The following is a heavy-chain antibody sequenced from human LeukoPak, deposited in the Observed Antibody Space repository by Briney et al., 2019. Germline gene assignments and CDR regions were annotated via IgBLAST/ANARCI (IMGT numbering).Heavy chain of an antibody. V-gene: IGHV1-18*01. CDR1: GGTFSSYA. D-gene: IGHD3-22*01. Sequence: ASVKVSCKASGGTFSSYAISWVRQAPGQGLEWMGWISAYNGNTNYAQKLQGRVTMTTDTSTSTAYMELRSLRSDDTAVYYCARIVVNYYYMDVWGKGTTVTVSS. J-gene: IGHJ6*03. CDR2: ISAYNGNT. CDR3: ARIVVNYYYMDV.